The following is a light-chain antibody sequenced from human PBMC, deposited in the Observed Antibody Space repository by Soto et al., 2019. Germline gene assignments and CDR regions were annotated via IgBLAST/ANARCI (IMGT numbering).Light chain of an antibody. CDR2: WAS. J-gene: IGKJ1*01. Sequence: DIVMTQSPDSLAVSLGERATINCKSSQSVLYSSNNKNYLAWYQQKPGQPPKLLIYWASTRESGVPDRFSGSGSGTDFTLTSSSLQAEDVAVYYCQQYYSTCTFGQGTKVEIK. CDR1: QSVLYSSNNKNY. CDR3: QQYYSTCT. V-gene: IGKV4-1*01.